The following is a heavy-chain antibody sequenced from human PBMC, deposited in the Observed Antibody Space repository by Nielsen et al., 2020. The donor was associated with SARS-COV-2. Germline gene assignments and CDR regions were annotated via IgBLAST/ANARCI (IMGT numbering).Heavy chain of an antibody. CDR1: GYTFTSYG. J-gene: IGHJ4*02. CDR2: IIPIFGTA. CDR3: ARLNDYSNYAYFDY. Sequence: SVKVSCKASGYTFTSYGISWVRQAPGQGLEWMGGIIPIFGTANYAQKFQGRVTITADESTSTAYMELSSLRSEDTAVYYCARLNDYSNYAYFDYWGQGTLVTVSS. D-gene: IGHD4-11*01. V-gene: IGHV1-69*13.